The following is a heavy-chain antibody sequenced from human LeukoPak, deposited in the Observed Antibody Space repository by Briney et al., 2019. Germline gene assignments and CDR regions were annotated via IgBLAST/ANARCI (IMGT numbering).Heavy chain of an antibody. D-gene: IGHD6-13*01. Sequence: GSLRLSCAASGFTFSTYWMSWVRQAPGKGLEWGANIKQDGSDKYYVDSVKGRFTISRDKAKNSLYLQMNSLRAEDTAVYYCARDRGEQLALGWFDPWGQGTLVTVSS. CDR2: IKQDGSDK. CDR1: GFTFSTYW. V-gene: IGHV3-7*01. J-gene: IGHJ5*02. CDR3: ARDRGEQLALGWFDP.